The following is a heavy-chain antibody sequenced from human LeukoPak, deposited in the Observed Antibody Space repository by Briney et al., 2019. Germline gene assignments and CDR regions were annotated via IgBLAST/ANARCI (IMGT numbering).Heavy chain of an antibody. J-gene: IGHJ5*02. D-gene: IGHD3-22*01. Sequence: PSETLSLTCGVYGGSFSNYYWNWIRQPPGKGLEWIGEINHRGSTNYNPSLKSRVTISVDTSKNQFSLNVTSVTAADTAVYYCAREGYYDSSGYPGNWFDPWGQGTLVTVSS. V-gene: IGHV4-34*01. CDR3: AREGYYDSSGYPGNWFDP. CDR2: INHRGST. CDR1: GGSFSNYY.